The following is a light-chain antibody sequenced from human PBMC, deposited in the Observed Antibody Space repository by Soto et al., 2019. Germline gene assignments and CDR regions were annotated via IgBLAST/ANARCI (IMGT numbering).Light chain of an antibody. Sequence: EIVMTQSPATLSVSPGERATLSCRASQSVGTDLAWYQQKPGQAPRRLIYGASTRATGIPARFSGSGSGTEFTLTINSLQSEDLAVYYCQQYNNWPPYTFGQGTKLEIK. CDR2: GAS. V-gene: IGKV3-15*01. CDR3: QQYNNWPPYT. J-gene: IGKJ2*01. CDR1: QSVGTD.